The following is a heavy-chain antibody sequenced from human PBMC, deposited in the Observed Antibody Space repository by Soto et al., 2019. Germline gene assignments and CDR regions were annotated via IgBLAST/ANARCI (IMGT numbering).Heavy chain of an antibody. V-gene: IGHV3-74*01. J-gene: IGHJ6*02. Sequence: GGSLRLSCAASGFTFSSYWMHWVRQAPGKGLVWVSRINSDGSSTSYADSVKGRFTISRDNAKNTLYLQMNSLRAEDTAVYYCAIIRGYSYGPPDYYGMDVWGQGTTVTVSS. D-gene: IGHD5-18*01. CDR2: INSDGSST. CDR1: GFTFSSYW. CDR3: AIIRGYSYGPPDYYGMDV.